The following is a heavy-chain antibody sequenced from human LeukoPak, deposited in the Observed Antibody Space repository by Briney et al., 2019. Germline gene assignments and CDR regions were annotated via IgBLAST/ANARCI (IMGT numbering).Heavy chain of an antibody. Sequence: SETLSLTCTVSGGSISSSSYYWGWIRQPPGKGLEWIGSIYYSGSTYYNPSLKSRVTISVDTSKNQFSLKLSSVTAADTAVYYCARDRIVGALPFDYWGQGTLVTVSS. V-gene: IGHV4-39*07. J-gene: IGHJ4*02. CDR3: ARDRIVGALPFDY. CDR2: IYYSGST. D-gene: IGHD1-26*01. CDR1: GGSISSSSYY.